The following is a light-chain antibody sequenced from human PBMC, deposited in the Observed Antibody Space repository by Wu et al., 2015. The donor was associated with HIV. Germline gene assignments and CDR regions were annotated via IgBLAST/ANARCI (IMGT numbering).Light chain of an antibody. CDR2: GAS. V-gene: IGKV3-20*01. J-gene: IGKJ2*03. Sequence: IVLTQSPGTLSLSPGESATLSCRASQTISGSYLAWYQQKPGQAPRLLIYGASSRATGIPDRFSGSGSGTDFPLTITRLEPEDFAVYYCQYYGGSPYSFGQGTKLEIK. CDR1: QTISGSY. CDR3: QYYGGSPYS.